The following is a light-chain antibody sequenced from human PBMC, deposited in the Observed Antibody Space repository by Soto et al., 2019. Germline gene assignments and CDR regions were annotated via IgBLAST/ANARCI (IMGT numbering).Light chain of an antibody. V-gene: IGLV1-40*01. CDR2: GNS. CDR3: QSYDSSLSGWV. J-gene: IGLJ3*02. Sequence: QSVLTQPPSVSGAPGQRVTISGTGSSSNIGAGYDVHWYQQLPGTAPKLLIYGNSNRPSGVPDRFSGSKSGTSASLAITGLQAEDEADYYCQSYDSSLSGWVFGGGTKGTVL. CDR1: SSNIGAGYD.